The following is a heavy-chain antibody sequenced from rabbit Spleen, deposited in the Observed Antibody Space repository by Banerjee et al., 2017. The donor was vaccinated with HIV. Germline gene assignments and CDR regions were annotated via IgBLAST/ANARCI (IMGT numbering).Heavy chain of an antibody. V-gene: IGHV1S45*01. D-gene: IGHD8-1*01. Sequence: LEESGGGLVKPGGTLTLTCTVSGFSFSSIHWICWVRQAPGKGLEWIACIYAGSGGFTYYASWAKGRFTCSKTSSTTVTLQMTSLTAADTATYFCARDTGSSFSSYGMDLWGPGTLVTVS. CDR3: ARDTGSSFSSYGMDL. CDR2: IYAGSGGFT. J-gene: IGHJ6*01. CDR1: GFSFSSIHW.